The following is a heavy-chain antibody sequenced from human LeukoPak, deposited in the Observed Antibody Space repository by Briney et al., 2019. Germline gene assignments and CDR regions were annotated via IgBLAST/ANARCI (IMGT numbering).Heavy chain of an antibody. CDR1: GFTFSSYG. CDR2: IRYDGSNK. CDR3: AKDSQRGYSYGGHFDY. Sequence: GGSLRLSCAASGFTFSSYGMHWVRQAPGKGLEWVSFIRYDGSNKYYADSVKGRFTISRDNSKNTLYLQMNSLRAEDTAVYYCAKDSQRGYSYGGHFDYWGQGTLVTVSS. D-gene: IGHD5-18*01. J-gene: IGHJ4*02. V-gene: IGHV3-30*02.